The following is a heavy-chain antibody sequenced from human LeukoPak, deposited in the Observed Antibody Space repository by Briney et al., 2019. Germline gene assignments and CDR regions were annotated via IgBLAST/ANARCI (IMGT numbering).Heavy chain of an antibody. J-gene: IGHJ4*02. CDR3: AKDRYSGSYYFDY. Sequence: GGSLRLSCAASGFTFSTYWMTWVRQAPGKGLEWVANIKQDGGEKFYVDSVKGRFTISRDNSKNTLYLQMNSLRAEDTAVYYCAKDRYSGSYYFDYWGQGTLVTVSS. V-gene: IGHV3-7*01. CDR2: IKQDGGEK. D-gene: IGHD1-26*01. CDR1: GFTFSTYW.